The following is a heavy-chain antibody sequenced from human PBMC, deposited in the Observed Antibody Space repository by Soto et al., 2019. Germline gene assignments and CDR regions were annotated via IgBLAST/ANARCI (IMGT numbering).Heavy chain of an antibody. D-gene: IGHD1-26*01. CDR2: ISYDGSNK. J-gene: IGHJ4*02. Sequence: QVQLVESGGGVVQPGRSLRLSCAASGFTFSSYAIHWVRQAPGKGLEWVTVISYDGSNKYYADSVKGRFTISRDNSKHTLYLQMHSLRAEDTAVYYCAKDRGSGSYFGSDYWGQGTLVTVSS. CDR1: GFTFSSYA. CDR3: AKDRGSGSYFGSDY. V-gene: IGHV3-30*04.